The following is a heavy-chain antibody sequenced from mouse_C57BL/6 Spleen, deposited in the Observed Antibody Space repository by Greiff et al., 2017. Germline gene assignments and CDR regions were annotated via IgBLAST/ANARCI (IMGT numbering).Heavy chain of an antibody. CDR1: GFTFSDSY. Sequence: EVKVVESGGGLVQPGRSLKLSCATSGFTFSDSYMEWVRQAPGKGLEWIAASRNKANDYTTEYSASVKGRFIVSRDTSKSIVYLQMNVLRAENTASDYGARDGDCYGDMDYWGQGTTVTVSS. CDR3: ARDGDCYGDMDY. CDR2: SRNKANDYTT. D-gene: IGHD1-1*01. J-gene: IGHJ4*01. V-gene: IGHV7-1*01.